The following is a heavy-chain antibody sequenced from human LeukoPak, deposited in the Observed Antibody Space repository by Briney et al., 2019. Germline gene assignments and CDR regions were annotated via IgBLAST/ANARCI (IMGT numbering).Heavy chain of an antibody. V-gene: IGHV3-21*01. Sequence: GGSLRLSCAASGFTSSSYSTNWVRQAPGKGREWVSSISSSSSYIYYADSVKGRFTISRDNAKNPLYLKMNSLRAEDTAVYYWGRALSPCAFDIWGQGTMVTVSS. CDR2: ISSSSSYI. J-gene: IGHJ3*02. CDR3: GRALSPCAFDI. CDR1: GFTSSSYS. D-gene: IGHD2/OR15-2a*01.